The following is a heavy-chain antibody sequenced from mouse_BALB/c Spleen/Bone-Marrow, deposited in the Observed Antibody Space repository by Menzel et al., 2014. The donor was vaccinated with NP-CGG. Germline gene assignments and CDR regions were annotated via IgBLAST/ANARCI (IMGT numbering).Heavy chain of an antibody. D-gene: IGHD4-1*01. CDR1: GFNIKDTY. CDR3: ATLTGTFDY. J-gene: IGHJ2*01. V-gene: IGHV14-3*02. CDR2: IDPASDYT. Sequence: VHVKQSGAELVKPGASVKLSCTASGFNIKDTYMHWVKQRPEQGLEWIGRIDPASDYTQFDSKFQGKATITADTPSNTAYLQLSSLTSEDTAVYYCATLTGTFDYWGQGTTLTVSS.